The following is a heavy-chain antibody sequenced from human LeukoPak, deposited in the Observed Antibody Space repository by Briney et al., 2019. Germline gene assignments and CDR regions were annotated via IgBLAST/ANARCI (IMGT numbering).Heavy chain of an antibody. J-gene: IGHJ4*02. CDR3: ARSQNYYGSGDY. Sequence: SETLSLTCSVSGGSITGHYWSWIRQPPGKALEWIGYIYYTGKTYYNPSLEGRATILVDTSRNHFSVKLSSVTAADTAVYYCARSQNYYGSGDYWSQGTLVTVSS. V-gene: IGHV4-59*11. CDR1: GGSITGHY. CDR2: IYYTGKT. D-gene: IGHD3-10*01.